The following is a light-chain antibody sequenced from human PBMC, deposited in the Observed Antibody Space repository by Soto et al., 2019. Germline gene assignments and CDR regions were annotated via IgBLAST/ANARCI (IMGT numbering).Light chain of an antibody. Sequence: DIPMTQSPSSLSASVGDRVTITCQASQDIGNFLNWYQQKPGKAPKLLIYDASNVQTGVPSRFSGSGSGTHFTFTISSLQPEDSATYYCHQYDNCPQTFGQGTKLEIK. CDR2: DAS. CDR3: HQYDNCPQT. V-gene: IGKV1-33*01. CDR1: QDIGNF. J-gene: IGKJ2*01.